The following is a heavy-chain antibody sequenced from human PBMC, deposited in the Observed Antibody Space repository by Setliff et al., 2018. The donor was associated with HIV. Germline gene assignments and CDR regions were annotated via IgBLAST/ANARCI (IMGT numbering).Heavy chain of an antibody. Sequence: SETLSLTCTVSGDSINSGSYYWSWIRQPAGKGLEWIGHIHTSGSTNYNPSLKSRVTISVDTTTNQVSLQVNSVTAVDTAVYYCARVPHRVVGTTTLLYHFDYWGLGTLVTVSS. J-gene: IGHJ4*02. D-gene: IGHD1-26*01. CDR1: GDSINSGSYY. CDR3: ARVPHRVVGTTTLLYHFDY. V-gene: IGHV4-61*09. CDR2: IHTSGST.